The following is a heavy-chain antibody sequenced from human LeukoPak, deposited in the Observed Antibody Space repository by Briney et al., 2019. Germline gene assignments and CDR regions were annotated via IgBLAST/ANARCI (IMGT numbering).Heavy chain of an antibody. CDR2: IIPILGTA. CDR3: ARGFISRRDGYNPYFDY. D-gene: IGHD5-24*01. V-gene: IGHV1-69*13. Sequence: ASVKVSCKASGGTFSSYAISWVRQAPGQGLEWMGGIIPILGTANYAQKFQGRVTITADESTSTAYMELSSLRSEDTAVYYCARGFISRRDGYNPYFDYWGQGTLVTVSS. CDR1: GGTFSSYA. J-gene: IGHJ4*02.